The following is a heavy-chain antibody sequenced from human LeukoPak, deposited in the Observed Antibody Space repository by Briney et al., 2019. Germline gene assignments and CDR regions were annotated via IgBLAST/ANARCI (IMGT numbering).Heavy chain of an antibody. CDR1: GFTFSSYA. Sequence: PGGSLRLSCAASGFTFSSYAMHWVRQAPGKGLEWVAVISYDGSNKYYADSVKGRFTISRDNSKNTLYLQMNSLRAEDTAVYYCAPFPSYDYVWGSYRYKIGHPNIDYWGQGTLVTVSS. CDR2: ISYDGSNK. D-gene: IGHD3-16*02. J-gene: IGHJ4*02. V-gene: IGHV3-30-3*01. CDR3: APFPSYDYVWGSYRYKIGHPNIDY.